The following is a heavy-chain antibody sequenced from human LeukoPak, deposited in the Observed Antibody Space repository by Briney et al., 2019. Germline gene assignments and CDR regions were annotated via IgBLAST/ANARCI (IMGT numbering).Heavy chain of an antibody. CDR1: GYSISSGYY. CDR2: IYHSGST. CDR3: ASIAVASPFDY. Sequence: SETLSLTCTVSGYSISSGYYWGWIRQPPGKGLEWIGSIYHSGSTYYNPSLKSRVTTSVDTSKNQFSLKLSSVTAADTAVYYCASIAVASPFDYWGQGTLVTVSS. D-gene: IGHD6-19*01. V-gene: IGHV4-38-2*02. J-gene: IGHJ4*02.